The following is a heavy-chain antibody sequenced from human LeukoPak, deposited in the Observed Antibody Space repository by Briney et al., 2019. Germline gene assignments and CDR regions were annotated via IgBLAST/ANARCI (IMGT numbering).Heavy chain of an antibody. Sequence: SETLSLTCTVSGGSISSGGYYWGWVRQNPGRSLEWIGYIYYSGSTYYNPSLKSRVTISVDTSKNQFSLKLSSVTAADTAVYYCARAVRGTVTITDWFDPWGQGTLVTVSS. V-gene: IGHV4-31*03. CDR3: ARAVRGTVTITDWFDP. CDR2: IYYSGST. CDR1: GGSISSGGYY. D-gene: IGHD4-17*01. J-gene: IGHJ5*02.